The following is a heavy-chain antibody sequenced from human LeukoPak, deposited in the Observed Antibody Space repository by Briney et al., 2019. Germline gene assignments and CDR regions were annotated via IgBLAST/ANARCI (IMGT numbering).Heavy chain of an antibody. Sequence: GGSLRLSCAASGFTFSNAWMSWVRQSPGKGLEWVGRIRSKIDGETTDYAAPVKGRFTISRDDSKNTLYLQMNSLKTEDTAVYYCTTAAVHWGQGTLVTVSS. V-gene: IGHV3-15*01. CDR2: IRSKIDGETT. J-gene: IGHJ1*01. CDR1: GFTFSNAW. CDR3: TTAAVH.